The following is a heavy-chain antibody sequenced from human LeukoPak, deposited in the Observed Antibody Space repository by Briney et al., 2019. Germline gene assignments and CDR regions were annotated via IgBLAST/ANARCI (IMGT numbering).Heavy chain of an antibody. V-gene: IGHV3-48*02. CDR1: GFTFSSYS. CDR2: ISSSSGTI. CDR3: ARHGSGYGQVDY. Sequence: GGSLRLSCAASGFTFSSYSMNWVRQAPGKGLELVSYISSSSGTIHYADSVKGRFTISRDNAKNSLYLQMNSLRDEDTAVYYCARHGSGYGQVDYWGQGTLVTVSS. D-gene: IGHD6-25*01. J-gene: IGHJ4*02.